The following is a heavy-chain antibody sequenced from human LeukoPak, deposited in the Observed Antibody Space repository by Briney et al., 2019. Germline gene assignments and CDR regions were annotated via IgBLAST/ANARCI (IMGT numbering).Heavy chain of an antibody. V-gene: IGHV1-2*02. CDR1: GYTFTGYY. J-gene: IGHJ4*02. D-gene: IGHD2-15*01. CDR3: ARAGRQYCSGGSCYVY. CDR2: INPNSGGT. Sequence: ASVKVSCKASGYTFTGYYMHWVRQAPGQGLEWMGWINPNSGGTNYAQKFQGRVTMTRDTPISTAYMELSRLRSDDTAVYYCARAGRQYCSGGSCYVYWGQGTLVTVSS.